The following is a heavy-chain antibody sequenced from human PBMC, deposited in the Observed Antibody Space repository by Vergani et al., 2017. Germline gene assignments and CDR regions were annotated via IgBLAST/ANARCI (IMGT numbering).Heavy chain of an antibody. D-gene: IGHD5-24*01. J-gene: IGHJ4*02. Sequence: QVQLVESGGGVVQPGGSLRLSCAASGFTFSSYGMHWVRQAPGKGLGWVAFIRYDGSNKYYADSVKGRFTISRDNSKNTLYLQMNSLRAEDTAVFYCAKGRDGYSNFDCWGQGTLVTVSS. CDR3: AKGRDGYSNFDC. CDR1: GFTFSSYG. CDR2: IRYDGSNK. V-gene: IGHV3-30*02.